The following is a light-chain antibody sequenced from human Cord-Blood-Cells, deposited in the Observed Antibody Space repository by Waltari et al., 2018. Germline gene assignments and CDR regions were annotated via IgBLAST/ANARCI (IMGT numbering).Light chain of an antibody. CDR1: RSDVGSYNL. Sequence: SALTQPAPVSGSTGQSITISCPATRSDVGSYNLFPWSQQHPGKAPKLMIYEVSKRPLGVYNRFSGYKSGNSASLTSSGLQAEDEADYYCCSYAGSSTFDVVFGGGTKLTVL. J-gene: IGLJ2*01. CDR2: EVS. V-gene: IGLV2-23*02. CDR3: CSYAGSSTFDVV.